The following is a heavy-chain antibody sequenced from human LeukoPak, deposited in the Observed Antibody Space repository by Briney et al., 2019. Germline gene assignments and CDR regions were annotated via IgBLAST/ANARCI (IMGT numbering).Heavy chain of an antibody. CDR3: ARKQFCSSTSCYGYYFDY. D-gene: IGHD2-2*01. V-gene: IGHV4-34*01. CDR1: GGSFSGYY. J-gene: IGHJ4*02. Sequence: SETLSLTCAVYGGSFSGYYWSWIRQPPGKGLEWIGEINHSGSTNYNLSLKSRVTISVDTSKNQFSLKPSSVTAADTAVYYCARKQFCSSTSCYGYYFDYWGQGTLVTVSS. CDR2: INHSGST.